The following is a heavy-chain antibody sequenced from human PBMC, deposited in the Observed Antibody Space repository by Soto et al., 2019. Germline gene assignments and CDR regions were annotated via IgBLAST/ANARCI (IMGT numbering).Heavy chain of an antibody. Sequence: QVQLQQWGAGLLKPSETLSLTCAVYGGSFSGYYWSWIRQPPGKGLEWIGEINHSGSTNYNPSLKSRVTISVDTSKTQFSLKLSSVTAADTAVYYCARVSGYKRDDAFDIWGQGTMVTVSS. CDR1: GGSFSGYY. D-gene: IGHD3-3*01. J-gene: IGHJ3*02. CDR2: INHSGST. CDR3: ARVSGYKRDDAFDI. V-gene: IGHV4-34*01.